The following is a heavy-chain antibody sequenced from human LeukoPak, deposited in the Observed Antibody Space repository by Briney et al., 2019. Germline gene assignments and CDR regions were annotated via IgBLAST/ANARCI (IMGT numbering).Heavy chain of an antibody. Sequence: GGSLRLSCAASGFTFSSYSMNWVRQAPGKGLEWVSYISSSSSTIYYADSVKGRFTISRDNAKNSLYLQMNSLRAEDTAVYYCARDRGRYSYGYSVDYWGQGTLVTVSS. V-gene: IGHV3-48*04. CDR1: GFTFSSYS. CDR2: ISSSSSTI. CDR3: ARDRGRYSYGYSVDY. J-gene: IGHJ4*02. D-gene: IGHD5-18*01.